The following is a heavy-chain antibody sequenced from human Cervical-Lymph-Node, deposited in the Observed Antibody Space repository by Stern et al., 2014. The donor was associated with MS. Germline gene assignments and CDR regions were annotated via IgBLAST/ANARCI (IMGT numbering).Heavy chain of an antibody. J-gene: IGHJ5*02. CDR3: ARILLEDFWSGGGGWFDL. D-gene: IGHD3-3*01. V-gene: IGHV4-30-2*01. CDR1: GGSISSGGHS. Sequence: QLQLQESGSGLVKPSQTLSLTCTVSGGSISSGGHSWSWIRQPPGKGLEWIGYIYHTESTHYNPSLKRRVTISVGRSKNQFYLNLSSVTAADTAVYFCARILLEDFWSGGGGWFDLWGQGTPVIVSS. CDR2: IYHTEST.